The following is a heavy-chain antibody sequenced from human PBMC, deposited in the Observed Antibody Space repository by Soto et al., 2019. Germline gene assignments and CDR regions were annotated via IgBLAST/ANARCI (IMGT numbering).Heavy chain of an antibody. Sequence: QVQLVQSGAEVKKPGASVKVSCKASGYTFTNYGISWVRQAPGQGLEWMGWINAYNGNTKPAQKLQGRGTLTTDTSTSTAYMELRSLRSDDPAVYYCASDAVAGLNDCWGQGTLVTVSS. V-gene: IGHV1-18*01. CDR3: ASDAVAGLNDC. CDR2: INAYNGNT. CDR1: GYTFTNYG. D-gene: IGHD6-13*01. J-gene: IGHJ4*02.